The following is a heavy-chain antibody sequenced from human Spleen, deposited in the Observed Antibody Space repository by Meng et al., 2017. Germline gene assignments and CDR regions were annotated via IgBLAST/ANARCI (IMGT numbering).Heavy chain of an antibody. CDR3: VRSSGWVRTGFDP. D-gene: IGHD6-19*01. J-gene: IGHJ5*02. Sequence: QVQLQESGPGLVKPSQTLSLTCTVSGASISSGDYFWIWIRQPPGKGLEWIGYISYSGGTYSNPSLRSRLTISRDTSKNQISLELNSVTAADTAVYYCVRSSGWVRTGFDPWGQGTLVTVSS. CDR1: GASISSGDYF. V-gene: IGHV4-30-4*01. CDR2: ISYSGGT.